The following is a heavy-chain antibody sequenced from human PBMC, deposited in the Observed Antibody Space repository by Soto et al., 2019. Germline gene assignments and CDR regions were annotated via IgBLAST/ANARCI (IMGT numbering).Heavy chain of an antibody. CDR2: IYHSGNT. J-gene: IGHJ5*02. D-gene: IGHD2-2*02. V-gene: IGHV4-31*03. CDR1: GGSITTGGSY. Sequence: SETLSLTCTVSGGSITTGGSYWSWIRQHPGKGLEWIGNIYHSGNTYYNPSLKSRLTISVDTSKNHFSLMVDSVTAADTAVYYCARARFQVLYGKPYFDAWGQGTLVTVSS. CDR3: ARARFQVLYGKPYFDA.